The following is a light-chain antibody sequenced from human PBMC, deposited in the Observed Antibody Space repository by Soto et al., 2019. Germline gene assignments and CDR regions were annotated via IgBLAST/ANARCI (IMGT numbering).Light chain of an antibody. V-gene: IGLV2-14*01. CDR1: SSDVGGYNY. Sequence: QSALTQPASVSGSPGQSITISCTGTSSDVGGYNYVSWYQQHPGKAPKLLIYDVSNRPSGVSNRFSGSKSGNTASLTISGLQAEDEADYYCSSYTSRSTLTVFGTGTKVTVL. CDR3: SSYTSRSTLTV. CDR2: DVS. J-gene: IGLJ1*01.